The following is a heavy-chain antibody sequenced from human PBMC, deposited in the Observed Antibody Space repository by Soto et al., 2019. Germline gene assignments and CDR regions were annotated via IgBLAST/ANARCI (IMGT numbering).Heavy chain of an antibody. CDR3: ARRVGSVTYLDY. V-gene: IGHV5-51*01. D-gene: IGHD1-26*01. J-gene: IGHJ4*02. Sequence: MPGKGLEWMGIIYPGHSDTRHRXSFQRQVTISADKYIIPAYLQLSRLTASDTAMYYCARRVGSVTYLDYWGQGTLVTVSS. CDR2: IYPGHSDT.